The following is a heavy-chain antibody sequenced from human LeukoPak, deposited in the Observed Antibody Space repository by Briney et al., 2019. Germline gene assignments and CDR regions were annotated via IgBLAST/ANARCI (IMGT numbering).Heavy chain of an antibody. CDR2: IKQDGSEK. V-gene: IGHV3-7*03. J-gene: IGHJ4*02. D-gene: IGHD4-17*01. CDR3: ARDVDGDFDY. Sequence: WGSLRLSCAASGFTFSRYWMNWVRQAPGKGLEWVANIKQDGSEKQYVDSVKGRFTISRDNAKNSLYLQMNSLRAEDTAMYYCARDVDGDFDYWGQGTLVTVSS. CDR1: GFTFSRYW.